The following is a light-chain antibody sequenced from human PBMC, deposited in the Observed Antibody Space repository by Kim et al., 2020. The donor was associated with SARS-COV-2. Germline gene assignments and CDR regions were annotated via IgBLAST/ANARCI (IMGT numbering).Light chain of an antibody. V-gene: IGKV1-39*01. CDR1: QSIGNY. Sequence: DIQMTQSPSSLSSSVGDTVTITCRTSQSIGNYLNWYRQKPGEAPNLLIYAASTLQTGVPLRFSGSGSGTDFTLTISSLQPEDFATYYCQQSYSSPLTFGGGTKLEI. CDR3: QQSYSSPLT. J-gene: IGKJ4*01. CDR2: AAS.